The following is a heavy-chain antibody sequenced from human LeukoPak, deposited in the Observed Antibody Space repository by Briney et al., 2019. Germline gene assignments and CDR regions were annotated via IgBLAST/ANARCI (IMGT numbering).Heavy chain of an antibody. D-gene: IGHD2-2*01. J-gene: IGHJ3*02. CDR3: ARENIVVVPAAEGDAFDI. Sequence: GGSLRLSCAASGFTFSSYEMNWVRQAPGKGLEWVSYISSSGSTIYYADSVKGRFTISRDNAKNSLYLQMNSLRAEDTAVYYCARENIVVVPAAEGDAFDIWGQGTMVTVSS. CDR2: ISSSGSTI. V-gene: IGHV3-48*03. CDR1: GFTFSSYE.